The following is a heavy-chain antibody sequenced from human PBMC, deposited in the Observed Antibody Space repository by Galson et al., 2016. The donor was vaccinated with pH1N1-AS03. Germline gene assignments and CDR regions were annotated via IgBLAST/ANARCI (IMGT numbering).Heavy chain of an antibody. Sequence: SETLSLTCTVSGDAIGSYYWSWIRQPAGKGLQWIGRVYTSGSTNYNPSLKSRVTMSVGISKNQFSLKLNSVTAADTAVYYCAGLVGGSLDYWGQGTLVTVSS. D-gene: IGHD1-26*01. V-gene: IGHV4-4*07. CDR1: GDAIGSYY. CDR2: VYTSGST. CDR3: AGLVGGSLDY. J-gene: IGHJ4*02.